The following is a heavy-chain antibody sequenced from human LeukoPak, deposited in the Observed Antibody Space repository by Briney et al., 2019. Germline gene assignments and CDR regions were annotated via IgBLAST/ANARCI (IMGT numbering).Heavy chain of an antibody. CDR2: IYSVGST. Sequence: SAGSLRLSCAASGITIGNNYFSWVRQAPGKGLEWVALIYSVGSTVYADSVKGRFTISRDSSRNTLFLQMNSLRPEDTAVYHCTRNRPETPLGYWGQGTLVTVSS. J-gene: IGHJ4*02. CDR1: GITIGNNY. V-gene: IGHV3-53*01. CDR3: TRNRPETPLGY. D-gene: IGHD1-14*01.